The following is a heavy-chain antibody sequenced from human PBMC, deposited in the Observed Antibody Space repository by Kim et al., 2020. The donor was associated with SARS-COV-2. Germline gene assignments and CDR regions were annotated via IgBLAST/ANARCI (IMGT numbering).Heavy chain of an antibody. CDR1: GFTFSDYY. CDR3: ARGLLQLWLSHYYYYGMDV. CDR2: ISSSGSTI. D-gene: IGHD5-18*01. J-gene: IGHJ6*02. Sequence: GGSLRLSCAASGFTFSDYYMSWIRQAPGKGLEWVSYISSSGSTIYYADSVKGRFTISRDNAKNSLYLQMNSLRAEDTAVYYCARGLLQLWLSHYYYYGMDVWGQGTTVTVSS. V-gene: IGHV3-11*01.